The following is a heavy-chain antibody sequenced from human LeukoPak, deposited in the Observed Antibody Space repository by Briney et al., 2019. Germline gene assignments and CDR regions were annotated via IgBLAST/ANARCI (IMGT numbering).Heavy chain of an antibody. J-gene: IGHJ5*02. V-gene: IGHV3-53*01. CDR2: IYSGGST. CDR3: AGEMYYYDSSGYYAP. CDR1: GFTVSSNY. D-gene: IGHD3-22*01. Sequence: GGSLRLSCAASGFTVSSNYMSWVRQAPGKGLEWVSVIYSGGSTYYADSVKGRFTIPRDNSKNTLYLQMNSLRAEDTAVYYCAGEMYYYDSSGYYAPWGQGTLVTVSS.